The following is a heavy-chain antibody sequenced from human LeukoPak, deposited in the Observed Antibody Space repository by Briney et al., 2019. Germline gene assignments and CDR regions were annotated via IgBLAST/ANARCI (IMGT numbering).Heavy chain of an antibody. Sequence: GGSLRLSCAASGFTFSSYSMNWVRQAPGKGLEWVSSISSSSSYIYYADSVKGRFTISRDNSKNTLYLQMNSLRAEDTAVYYCAKGATVTTFDYWGQGTLVTVSS. V-gene: IGHV3-21*04. J-gene: IGHJ4*02. D-gene: IGHD4-17*01. CDR1: GFTFSSYS. CDR2: ISSSSSYI. CDR3: AKGATVTTFDY.